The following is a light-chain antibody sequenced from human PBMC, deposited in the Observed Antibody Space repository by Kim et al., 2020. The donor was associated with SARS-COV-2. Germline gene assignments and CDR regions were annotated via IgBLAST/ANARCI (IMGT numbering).Light chain of an antibody. Sequence: QSALTQPASVSGSPGQSITISCTGASSDVGGYNLVAWYQQQPGKVPKLIIYEVSERPSGVSNRFSGSKSGNTASLTISGLQAEDEADYYCSSYRSSGYVFGTGTKVTVL. CDR2: EVS. V-gene: IGLV2-14*02. CDR3: SSYRSSGYV. CDR1: SSDVGGYNL. J-gene: IGLJ1*01.